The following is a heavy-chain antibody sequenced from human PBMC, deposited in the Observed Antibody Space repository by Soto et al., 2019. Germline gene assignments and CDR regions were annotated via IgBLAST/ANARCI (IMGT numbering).Heavy chain of an antibody. D-gene: IGHD3-10*01. J-gene: IGHJ2*01. V-gene: IGHV4-34*01. CDR1: GGSFSGYY. CDR2: INNGGSS. CDR3: ARGRGDGYNQNWYFDL. Sequence: QVHLQQWGAGLLKPSETLSLTCAVYGGSFSGYYWSWIRQPPGKGREGIGEINNGGSSNYNPSLKSRGSMSVGTSNNQFSLNLTSVTAADTAVYYCARGRGDGYNQNWYFDLWGRGTLVTVSS.